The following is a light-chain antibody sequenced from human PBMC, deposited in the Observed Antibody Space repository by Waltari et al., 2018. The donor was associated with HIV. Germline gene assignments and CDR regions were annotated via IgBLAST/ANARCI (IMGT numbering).Light chain of an antibody. CDR2: GAS. CDR3: QQYGSSPPT. CDR1: QSLSNNY. Sequence: ESVLTQSPGTLSLSPGERATLSCRARQSLSNNYLAWYQQKPGQAPRLLIYGASSRATGIPDRFSGSGSGTDFTLTISRLEPEDFAVYYCQQYGSSPPTFGQGTKVEIK. J-gene: IGKJ1*01. V-gene: IGKV3-20*01.